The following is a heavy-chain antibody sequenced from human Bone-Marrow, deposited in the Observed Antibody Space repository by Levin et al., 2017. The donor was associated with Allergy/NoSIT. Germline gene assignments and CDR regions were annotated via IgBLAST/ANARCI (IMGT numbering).Heavy chain of an antibody. CDR1: GFTFSDYY. J-gene: IGHJ5*02. Sequence: GGSLRLSCAASGFTFSDYYMSWIRQTPGKGLEWVSYISSSANAISYADSVKGRFTISRDNAKNSLYLQMNSLRVEDTAVYYCARAAGWFDPWGQGTLVTVSS. V-gene: IGHV3-11*01. CDR2: ISSSANAI. CDR3: ARAAGWFDP.